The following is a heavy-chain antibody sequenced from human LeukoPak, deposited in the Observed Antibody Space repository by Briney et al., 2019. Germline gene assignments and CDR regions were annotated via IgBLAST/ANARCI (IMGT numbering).Heavy chain of an antibody. V-gene: IGHV3-11*01. Sequence: PGGSLRLSCAASGFTFSDYYMSWIRQAPGKGLEWVSYISSSGSTIYYADSVKGRFTISRDNFKNTLYLQMNSLRPEDTALYYCSKYLSSSWSNFDPWGPGTLVTVSS. CDR3: SKYLSSSWSNFDP. CDR2: ISSSGSTI. D-gene: IGHD6-13*01. J-gene: IGHJ5*02. CDR1: GFTFSDYY.